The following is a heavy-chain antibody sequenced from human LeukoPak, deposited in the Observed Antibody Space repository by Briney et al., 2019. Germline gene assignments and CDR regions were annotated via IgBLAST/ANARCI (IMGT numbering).Heavy chain of an antibody. V-gene: IGHV4-59*08. CDR3: ARHWTYDSGGYQDDFDI. D-gene: IGHD3-22*01. J-gene: IGHJ3*02. Sequence: SETLSLTCTLSGGSISSYYWSWIRQPPGKGLEWLAYIHNSGRTNYNPSLKSRLTISLDTSKNQFSLNVRSVTAADTAVYYCARHWTYDSGGYQDDFDIWGQGTMVTVSS. CDR1: GGSISSYY. CDR2: IHNSGRT.